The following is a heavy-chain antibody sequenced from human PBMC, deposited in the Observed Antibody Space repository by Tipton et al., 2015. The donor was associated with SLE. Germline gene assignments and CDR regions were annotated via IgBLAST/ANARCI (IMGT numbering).Heavy chain of an antibody. J-gene: IGHJ4*02. CDR3: ARVAGDSSGYCDY. V-gene: IGHV4-30-4*01. CDR2: IYYSGST. Sequence: TLSLTCTVSGGSISSGGYSWSWIRQPPGKGLEWIGYIYYSGSTYYNPSLKSRVTISVDTSKNQFSLKLSSVTAADTAVYYCARVAGDSSGYCDYWGQGTLVTVSS. CDR1: GGSISSGGYS. D-gene: IGHD3-22*01.